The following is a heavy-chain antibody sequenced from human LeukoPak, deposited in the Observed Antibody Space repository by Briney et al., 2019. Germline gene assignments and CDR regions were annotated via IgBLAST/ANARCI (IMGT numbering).Heavy chain of an antibody. J-gene: IGHJ4*02. D-gene: IGHD3-16*02. CDR1: GYTFTGYY. CDR2: INPNSGGT. CDR3: ARVLFSLGELSFLGGADY. Sequence: GASVKVSCKASGYTFTGYYMHWVRQAPGQGLEWMGWINPNSGGTNYAQKFQGRVTMTRDTSISTAYMELSRLRSDDTAVYYCARVLFSLGELSFLGGADYWGQGTLVTVSS. V-gene: IGHV1-2*02.